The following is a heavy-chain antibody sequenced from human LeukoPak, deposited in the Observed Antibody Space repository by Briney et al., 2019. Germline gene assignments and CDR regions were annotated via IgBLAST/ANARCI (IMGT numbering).Heavy chain of an antibody. CDR2: IRYDGSNK. CDR3: AKDPGEYCSNTSC. D-gene: IGHD2-2*01. Sequence: PGGSLRLSCAASGFTFSSYGMHWVRQAPGKGLVWVAFIRYDGSNKYYADSVKGRFTISRDNSKNTLYLQMNSLRAEDTAVYYCAKDPGEYCSNTSCWGQGTLVTVSS. CDR1: GFTFSSYG. V-gene: IGHV3-30*02. J-gene: IGHJ4*02.